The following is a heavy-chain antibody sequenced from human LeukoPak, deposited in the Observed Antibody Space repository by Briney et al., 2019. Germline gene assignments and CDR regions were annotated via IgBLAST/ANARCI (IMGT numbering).Heavy chain of an antibody. Sequence: GGSLRLSCAAPGFTLNDYAMFGVRQPPGKGLKGVQGISGDSKNIGYAASVKGRFTISRDNAKNSLHLQLSSLRAEDTAFYYCARGNRDSSGFYYYYGMDVWGQGTTVTVSS. CDR2: ISGDSKNI. CDR3: ARGNRDSSGFYYYYGMDV. CDR1: GFTLNDYA. D-gene: IGHD6-19*01. V-gene: IGHV3-9*01. J-gene: IGHJ6*02.